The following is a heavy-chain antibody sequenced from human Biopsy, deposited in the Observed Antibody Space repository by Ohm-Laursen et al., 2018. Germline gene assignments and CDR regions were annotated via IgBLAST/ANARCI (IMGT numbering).Heavy chain of an antibody. D-gene: IGHD3-9*01. CDR3: ATKLTGYFHH. CDR1: GGTFSNYG. V-gene: IGHV1-69*06. CDR2: NIPILGTG. Sequence: ASVKVSCKAPGGTFSNYGVNWVRQAPGQGLEWLGGNIPILGTGNYAQKFQDRVTVAADTSPSTATMELRSLRSDDTAVYYCATKLTGYFHHWGQGTLVIVSS. J-gene: IGHJ1*01.